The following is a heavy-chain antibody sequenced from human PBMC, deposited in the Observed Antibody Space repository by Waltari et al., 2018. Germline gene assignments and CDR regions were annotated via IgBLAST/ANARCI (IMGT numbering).Heavy chain of an antibody. V-gene: IGHV4-34*01. Sequence: QVQLQQWGAGLLKPSETLSLTCAVYGGSFSGYYWSWICQPPGKRLEWTGESNHSGSTNYNPSLKSRVTISVATSKNQFSLKLSSVTAADTAMYYCARSGIAARPRWFDPWGQGTLVTVSS. CDR3: ARSGIAARPRWFDP. CDR1: GGSFSGYY. D-gene: IGHD6-6*01. J-gene: IGHJ5*02. CDR2: SNHSGST.